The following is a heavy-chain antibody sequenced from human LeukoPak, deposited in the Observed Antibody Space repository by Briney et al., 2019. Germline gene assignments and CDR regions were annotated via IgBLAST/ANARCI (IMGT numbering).Heavy chain of an antibody. V-gene: IGHV3-21*01. D-gene: IGHD6-25*01. CDR3: TAAWSNFDY. Sequence: GGSLRLSCAASGFTFSSYNMNWVRQAPGKGLEWVSSISGDGRYIYYADSVKGRFTISRDNAKTSLYLQMNSLRPEDTAVYYCTAAWSNFDYWGQGILVAVSS. CDR2: ISGDGRYI. CDR1: GFTFSSYN. J-gene: IGHJ4*02.